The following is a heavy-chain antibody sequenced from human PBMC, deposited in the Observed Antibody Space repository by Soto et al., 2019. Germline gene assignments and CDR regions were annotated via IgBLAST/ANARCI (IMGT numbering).Heavy chain of an antibody. J-gene: IGHJ4*02. D-gene: IGHD3-22*01. CDR2: MNPNSGNT. CDR1: GYTFTSYD. V-gene: IGHV1-8*01. CDR3: ARVLRLGDFDY. Sequence: ASVQVSCTASGYTFTSYDINWVRQATGQGLEWMGWMNPNSGNTGYAQKFQGRVTMTRNTSISTAYMELSSLRSEDTAVYYCARVLRLGDFDYWGQGTLVTVSS.